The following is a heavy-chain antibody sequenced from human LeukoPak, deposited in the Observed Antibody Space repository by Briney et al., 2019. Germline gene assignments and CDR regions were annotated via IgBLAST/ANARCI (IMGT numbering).Heavy chain of an antibody. V-gene: IGHV4-34*01. D-gene: IGHD5-12*01. Sequence: PSETLSLTCAVYGGSFSGYYWSWIRQPPGKGLEWIGEINHSGSTNYNPSLKSRVTISVDTSKNQFSLKLSSVTAADTAVYYCARRRTVDIVATVEARVFDYWGQGTLVTVSS. CDR2: INHSGST. J-gene: IGHJ4*02. CDR3: ARRRTVDIVATVEARVFDY. CDR1: GGSFSGYY.